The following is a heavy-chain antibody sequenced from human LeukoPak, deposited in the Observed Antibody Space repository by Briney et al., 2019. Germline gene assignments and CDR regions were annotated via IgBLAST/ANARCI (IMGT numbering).Heavy chain of an antibody. CDR2: MKRDGSEI. J-gene: IGHJ5*02. Sequence: GGSLRLSCSASGFTFSTYWMSWVRQAPGKGLEWVANMKRDGSEIYYVDSVKGRFTISRDNAKNSLFLQMNSLRAEDTAVYYCARGGTTVAGTFWFDPWGQGTLVTVSS. CDR1: GFTFSTYW. D-gene: IGHD6-19*01. V-gene: IGHV3-7*01. CDR3: ARGGTTVAGTFWFDP.